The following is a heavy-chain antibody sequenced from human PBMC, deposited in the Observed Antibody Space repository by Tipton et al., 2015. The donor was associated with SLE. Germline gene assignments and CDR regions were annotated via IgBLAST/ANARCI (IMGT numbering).Heavy chain of an antibody. CDR3: ARSVSFDLWSGLQ. D-gene: IGHD3-3*01. CDR2: IDYSGSA. Sequence: LRLSCGVSGASFSGYYWSWIRQPPGKGLEWIGEIDYSGSANYIPSLKSRVSISIDTSKRQFSLNLYSVTAADTAIYYCARSVSFDLWSGLQWGQGTHVTVTS. CDR1: GASFSGYY. V-gene: IGHV4-34*01. J-gene: IGHJ4*02.